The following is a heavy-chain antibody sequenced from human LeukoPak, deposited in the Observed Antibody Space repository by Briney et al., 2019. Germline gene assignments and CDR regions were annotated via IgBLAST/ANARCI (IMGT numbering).Heavy chain of an antibody. J-gene: IGHJ4*02. D-gene: IGHD2-2*01. CDR2: IYYSGST. Sequence: SETLSLTCTVSGDSISSGGYYWSWIRQHPGKGLEWIGYIYYSGSTYYNPSLKSRVTISVDTSKNQFSLKLSSVTAADTAVYYCARGYCSSTSCYLTPFDYWGQGTLVTVSS. CDR3: ARGYCSSTSCYLTPFDY. V-gene: IGHV4-31*03. CDR1: GDSISSGGYY.